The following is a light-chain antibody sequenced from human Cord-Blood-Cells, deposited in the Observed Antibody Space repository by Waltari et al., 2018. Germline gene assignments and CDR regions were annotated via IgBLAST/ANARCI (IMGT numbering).Light chain of an antibody. CDR1: SSDVGGFKL. V-gene: IGLV2-8*01. J-gene: IGLJ2*01. Sequence: SALTQPPSPSRSPGQVSTISCTGTSSDVGGFKLVPWYQQHPGKAPKLMIYEVSKRPSGVPDRFSGSKSGNTASLTVSGLQAEDEADYYCSSYAGSNNLVFGGGTKLTVL. CDR3: SSYAGSNNLV. CDR2: EVS.